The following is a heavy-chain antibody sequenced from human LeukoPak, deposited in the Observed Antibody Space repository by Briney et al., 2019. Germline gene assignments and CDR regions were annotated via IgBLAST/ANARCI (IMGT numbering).Heavy chain of an antibody. CDR3: ARDLAWGAFDY. Sequence: PGRSLRLSCAASGFTFDDYAMHWVRQAPGKGLEWVSGISPRGGGTYYADSVKGRFTISRDDSKNTLSLQMNSLRVEDTAVYYCARDLAWGAFDYWGQGTLVTVSS. CDR1: GFTFDDYA. D-gene: IGHD7-27*01. J-gene: IGHJ4*02. V-gene: IGHV3-23*01. CDR2: ISPRGGGT.